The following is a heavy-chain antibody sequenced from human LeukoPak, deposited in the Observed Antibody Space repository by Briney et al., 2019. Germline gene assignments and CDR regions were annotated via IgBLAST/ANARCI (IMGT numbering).Heavy chain of an antibody. CDR3: TRDHCSSINCYEYNYYGMNV. Sequence: ASVKVSCKASGGTYSSYAISWVRQAPGQGLEWMGGIIPIFGTANYAQKFQGRVTITADESTSTAYMELSSLRSDDTAVYYCTRDHCSSINCYEYNYYGMNVWGQGTTVTVSS. D-gene: IGHD2-2*01. CDR2: IIPIFGTA. CDR1: GGTYSSYA. J-gene: IGHJ6*02. V-gene: IGHV1-69*13.